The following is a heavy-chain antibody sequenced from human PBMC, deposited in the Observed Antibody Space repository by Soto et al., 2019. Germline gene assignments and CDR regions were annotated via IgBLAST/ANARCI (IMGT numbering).Heavy chain of an antibody. D-gene: IGHD6-6*01. CDR3: AKDQGQGNRYRSSSWGNTAIDY. J-gene: IGHJ4*02. CDR2: ISGSGGST. V-gene: IGHV3-23*01. Sequence: GSLRLSCAASGFTFSSYAMSWVRQAPGKGLEWVSAISGSGGSTYYADSVKGRFTISRDNSKNTLYLQMNSLRAEDTAVYYCAKDQGQGNRYRSSSWGNTAIDYWGQGTLVTVSS. CDR1: GFTFSSYA.